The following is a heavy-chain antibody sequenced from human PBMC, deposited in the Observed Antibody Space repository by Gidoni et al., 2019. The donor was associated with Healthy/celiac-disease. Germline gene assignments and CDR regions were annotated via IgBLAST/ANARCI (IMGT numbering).Heavy chain of an antibody. CDR3: ARHIRIAADFDP. D-gene: IGHD6-13*01. V-gene: IGHV5-10-1*01. J-gene: IGHJ5*02. CDR2: IDPSDSYT. Sequence: EVQLVQSGAEVKKPGESLRISCKGSGYSFTSYWVRWVRQMPGKGLEWMGRIDPSDSYTNYSPSFQGHVTISADKSISTAYLQWSSLKASDTAMYYCARHIRIAADFDPWGQGTLVTVSS. CDR1: GYSFTSYW.